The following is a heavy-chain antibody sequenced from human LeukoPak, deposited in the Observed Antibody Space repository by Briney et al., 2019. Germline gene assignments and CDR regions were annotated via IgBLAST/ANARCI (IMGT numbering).Heavy chain of an antibody. CDR2: INHTGTT. CDR1: GRSFRGYY. Sequence: SETLSLTCAVYGRSFRGYYWSWTRQSPGKGLEWIGEINHTGTTTYNPSLKSRVTISLDKSESKFSLKVTAVTAADSGVYYCAGGRSNPHDSWGQGTLVTVSS. J-gene: IGHJ4*02. D-gene: IGHD2-15*01. CDR3: AGGRSNPHDS. V-gene: IGHV4-34*01.